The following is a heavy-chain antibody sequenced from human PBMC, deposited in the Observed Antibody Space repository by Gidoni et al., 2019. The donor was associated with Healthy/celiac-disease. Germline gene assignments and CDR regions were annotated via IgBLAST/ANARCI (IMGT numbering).Heavy chain of an antibody. CDR3: AHRPVLRFLEWSFGGNWFDP. J-gene: IGHJ5*02. CDR2: IYWYDDK. D-gene: IGHD3-3*01. Sequence: QITLKESGPTLVKPTQTLTLTCTFSGFSLSTSGVGVGWIRQPPGKTLEWLALIYWYDDKRYSPSLKSRLTITKDTSKNQVVLTMTNMDPVDTATYYCAHRPVLRFLEWSFGGNWFDPWGQGTLVTVSS. V-gene: IGHV2-5*01. CDR1: GFSLSTSGVG.